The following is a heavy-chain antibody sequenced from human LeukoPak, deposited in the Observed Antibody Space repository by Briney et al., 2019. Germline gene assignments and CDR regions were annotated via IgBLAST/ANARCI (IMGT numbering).Heavy chain of an antibody. CDR2: VNPSGGST. D-gene: IGHD3-16*01. V-gene: IGHV1-46*02. CDR1: GYTFNNYY. J-gene: IGHJ4*02. Sequence: ASVKVSCKASGYTFNNYYMNWVRQAPGQGLEWMGIVNPSGGSTSYAQKFQGRVTMTRDTSTSTVYMELSSLRSEDTAVYYCARGHGVKGSDYWGQGTLVTVSS. CDR3: ARGHGVKGSDY.